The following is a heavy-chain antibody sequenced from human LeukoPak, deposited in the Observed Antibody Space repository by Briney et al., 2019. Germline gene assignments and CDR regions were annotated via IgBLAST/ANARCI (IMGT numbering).Heavy chain of an antibody. CDR1: GFTFSSYW. V-gene: IGHV3-74*01. CDR2: INSDRSST. CDR3: ARDMRGYDYGKVDY. J-gene: IGHJ4*02. D-gene: IGHD5-12*01. Sequence: PGGSLRLSCAASGFTFSSYWMHWVRQAPGKGLVWVSRINSDRSSTSYADSVKGRFTISRDNAKNTLYLQMNSLRAEDTAVYYCARDMRGYDYGKVDYWGQGTLVTVSS.